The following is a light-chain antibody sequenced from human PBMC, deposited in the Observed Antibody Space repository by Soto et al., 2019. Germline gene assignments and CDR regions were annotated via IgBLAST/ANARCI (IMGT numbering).Light chain of an antibody. V-gene: IGKV1-39*01. CDR3: QQSDDNHRT. CDR1: QRVRKY. Sequence: DIQMTQSPSSLSASVGDKVTITCRASQRVRKYLNWYQHKSGQAPKVVIYEAITLESGVSSRFSGSGSVTEFNLTISSLQPEDFATYYCQQSDDNHRTFGQGTKVDLK. CDR2: EAI. J-gene: IGKJ1*01.